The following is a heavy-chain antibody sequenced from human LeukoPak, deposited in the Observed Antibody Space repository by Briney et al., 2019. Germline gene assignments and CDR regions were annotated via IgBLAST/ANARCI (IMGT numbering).Heavy chain of an antibody. D-gene: IGHD3-22*01. V-gene: IGHV3-20*04. CDR3: ARAKYYYDSSGYCD. Sequence: GGSLRLSCAASGFTFDDYGMSWARQAPGKGLEWVSGINWNGGSTGYADSVKGRFTISRDNAKNSLYLQMNSLRAEDTALYYCARAKYYYDSSGYCDRGQGTLVTVSS. J-gene: IGHJ4*02. CDR1: GFTFDDYG. CDR2: INWNGGST.